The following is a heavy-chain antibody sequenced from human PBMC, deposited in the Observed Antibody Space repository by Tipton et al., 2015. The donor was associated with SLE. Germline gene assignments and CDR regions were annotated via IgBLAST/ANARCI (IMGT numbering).Heavy chain of an antibody. D-gene: IGHD3/OR15-3a*01. Sequence: TLSLTCAVYGGSFSGYYWSWIRQPPGKGLEWIGEINHSGSTKNNPSLKSRVTISVDTSTNQFSLKLYSVTAADTAVYYCASGGPEAFDIWGQGTMVTVSS. J-gene: IGHJ3*02. V-gene: IGHV4-34*01. CDR2: INHSGST. CDR1: GGSFSGYY. CDR3: ASGGPEAFDI.